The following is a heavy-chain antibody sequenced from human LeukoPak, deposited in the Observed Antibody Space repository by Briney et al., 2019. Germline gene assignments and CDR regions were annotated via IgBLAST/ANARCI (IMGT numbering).Heavy chain of an antibody. J-gene: IGHJ3*02. CDR3: ARGVDEGAFHI. CDR2: IYSGGST. V-gene: IGHV3-53*01. Sequence: GGSLRLSCAASGFTVSSNYRSWVRQAPGKGLDWVSGIYSGGSTYYADCGKGRFTISRDNSKNTMYLQMNRMRAEDTAVYYCARGVDEGAFHIRGQGTMVTVSS. CDR1: GFTVSSNY.